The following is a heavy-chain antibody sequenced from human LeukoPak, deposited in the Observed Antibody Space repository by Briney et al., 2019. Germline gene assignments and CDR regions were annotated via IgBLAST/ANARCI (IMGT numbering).Heavy chain of an antibody. Sequence: PSETLSLTCTVSGGSISSSSYYWGWIRQPPGKGLEWIGSIYYSGSTYYNPSLESRVTISVDTSKNQFSLKLSSVTAADTAVYYCASGDSSGYSTWAYWGQGTLVTVSS. D-gene: IGHD3-22*01. J-gene: IGHJ4*02. CDR1: GGSISSSSYY. CDR3: ASGDSSGYSTWAY. CDR2: IYYSGST. V-gene: IGHV4-39*01.